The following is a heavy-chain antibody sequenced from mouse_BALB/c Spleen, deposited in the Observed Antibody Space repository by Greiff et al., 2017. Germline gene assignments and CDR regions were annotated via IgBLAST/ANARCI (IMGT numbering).Heavy chain of an antibody. J-gene: IGHJ2*01. Sequence: EVQLQQSGPELVKPGASVKMSCKASGYTFTSYVMHWVKQKPGQGLEWIGYINPYNDGTKYNEKFKGKATLTSDKSSSTAYMELSSLTSEDSAVYYCARSTTVVATYYFDNWGQGTTLTVSS. CDR1: GYTFTSYV. CDR2: INPYNDGT. D-gene: IGHD1-1*01. V-gene: IGHV1-14*01. CDR3: ARSTTVVATYYFDN.